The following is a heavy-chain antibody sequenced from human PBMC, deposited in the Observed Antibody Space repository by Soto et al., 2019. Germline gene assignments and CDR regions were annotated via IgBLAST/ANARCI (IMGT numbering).Heavy chain of an antibody. CDR1: GYTFTSYG. Sequence: GASVEVSCKASGYTFTSYGISWVRQAPGQGLEWMGWISAYNGNTNYAQKLQGRVTMTADTSTSTAYMELSSLRSEDTAVYYCATLRRDYPSLVTLPYYYYYMDVWGKGTTVTVSS. CDR3: ATLRRDYPSLVTLPYYYYYMDV. V-gene: IGHV1-18*01. J-gene: IGHJ6*03. D-gene: IGHD4-17*01. CDR2: ISAYNGNT.